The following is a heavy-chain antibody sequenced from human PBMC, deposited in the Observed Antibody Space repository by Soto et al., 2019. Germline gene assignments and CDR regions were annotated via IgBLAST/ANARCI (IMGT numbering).Heavy chain of an antibody. CDR2: INHSGST. J-gene: IGHJ5*02. CDR3: ARAHAHYDFWSGYYVFDP. V-gene: IGHV4-34*01. Sequence: PSETLSLTCAVYGGSFSGYYWSWIRQPPGKGLEWIGEINHSGSTNYNPSLKSRVTISVDTSKNQFSLKLSSVTAADTAVYYCARAHAHYDFWSGYYVFDPWGQGTLVTVSS. CDR1: GGSFSGYY. D-gene: IGHD3-3*01.